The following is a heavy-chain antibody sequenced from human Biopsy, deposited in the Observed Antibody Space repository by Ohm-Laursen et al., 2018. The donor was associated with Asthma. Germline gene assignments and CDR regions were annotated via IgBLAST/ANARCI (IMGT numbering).Heavy chain of an antibody. Sequence: ASVKVSCNASGYTFINYAIHWVRQAPGQRLEWMGWINAGNGNTKYSQKFQGGVTISRDTSASTAYMDLSSLRSEDTAVHYCARTYYDFLTGQVNDAFAMWGQGTMVTVSS. V-gene: IGHV1-3*01. J-gene: IGHJ3*02. CDR2: INAGNGNT. D-gene: IGHD3-9*01. CDR3: ARTYYDFLTGQVNDAFAM. CDR1: GYTFINYA.